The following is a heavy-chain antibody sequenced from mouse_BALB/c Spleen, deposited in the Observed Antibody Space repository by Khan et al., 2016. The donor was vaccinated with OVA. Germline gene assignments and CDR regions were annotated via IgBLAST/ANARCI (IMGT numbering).Heavy chain of an antibody. CDR1: GYSITSDYA. V-gene: IGHV3-2*02. D-gene: IGHD1-1*01. Sequence: EVQLQESGPGLVKPSQSLSLTCTVTGYSITSDYAWNWIRQFPGNKLEWMGFISYSGNTNYNPSLKSRIPITRAPSRHPFFLQLNSVTTEDTATCYCARVYGGDVDYWGQGTTLTVSS. CDR3: ARVYGGDVDY. CDR2: ISYSGNT. J-gene: IGHJ2*01.